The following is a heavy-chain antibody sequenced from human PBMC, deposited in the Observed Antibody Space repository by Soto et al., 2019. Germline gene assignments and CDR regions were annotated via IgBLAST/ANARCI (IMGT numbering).Heavy chain of an antibody. CDR1: GGTFSSYA. D-gene: IGHD1-26*01. J-gene: IGHJ2*01. CDR3: ARGGGGGATTRGWYFDL. CDR2: IIPIFGTA. V-gene: IGHV1-69*12. Sequence: QVQLVQSGAEVKKPGSSVKVSCKASGGTFSSYAISWVRQAPGQGLEWMGGIIPIFGTANYAQKFQGRVTIPAEESTSTAYMGLRGLRSEDTAVYYCARGGGGGATTRGWYFDLWGRGTLVTVSS.